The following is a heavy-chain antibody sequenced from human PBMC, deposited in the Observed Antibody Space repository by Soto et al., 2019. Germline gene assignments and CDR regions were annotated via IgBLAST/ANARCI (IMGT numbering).Heavy chain of an antibody. V-gene: IGHV4-39*01. D-gene: IGHD2-21*02. CDR2: IYYSGST. J-gene: IGHJ4*02. CDR3: ARQRASVVTQAYFDD. CDR1: GGSINSRSYY. Sequence: SETLSLTCTVSGGSINSRSYYWGWIRQSPGKGLEWIGSIYYSGSTYYNPSLKSRVAMSVDTSKNQFSLKLRSVSAADTAVYYCARQRASVVTQAYFDDWGQGSLVTVSS.